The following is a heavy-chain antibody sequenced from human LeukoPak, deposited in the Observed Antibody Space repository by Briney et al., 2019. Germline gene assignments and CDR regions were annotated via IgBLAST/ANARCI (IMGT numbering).Heavy chain of an antibody. V-gene: IGHV3-33*01. J-gene: IGHJ4*02. CDR1: GFTFSSYG. D-gene: IGHD3-3*01. Sequence: GGSLRLSCAASGFTFSSYGMHWVRQAPGKGLEWGAVIWFDGSKQENADPLKGRFTISRDDAKNTLYLQMNSLRVEDTAVYYCAREASGYYRDFWGQGTLVTVSS. CDR2: IWFDGSKQ. CDR3: AREASGYYRDF.